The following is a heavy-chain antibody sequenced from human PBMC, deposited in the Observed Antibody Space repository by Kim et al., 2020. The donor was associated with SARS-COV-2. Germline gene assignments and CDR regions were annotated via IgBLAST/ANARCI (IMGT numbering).Heavy chain of an antibody. V-gene: IGHV1-69*13. D-gene: IGHD3-9*01. CDR1: GGTFSSYA. CDR2: IIPIFGTA. J-gene: IGHJ6*02. Sequence: SVKVSCKASGGTFSSYAISWVRQAPGQGLEWMGGIIPIFGTANYAQKFQGRVTITADESTSTAYMELSSLRSEDTAVYYCARAPQNYDILTGGRIYYYYYGRDVWGQGTTVTVSS. CDR3: ARAPQNYDILTGGRIYYYYYGRDV.